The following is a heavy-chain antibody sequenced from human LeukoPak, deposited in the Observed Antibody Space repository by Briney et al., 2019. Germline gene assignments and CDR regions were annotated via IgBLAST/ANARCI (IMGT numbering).Heavy chain of an antibody. D-gene: IGHD2-8*02. CDR2: IYHSGST. CDR1: GYSISSGYY. V-gene: IGHV4-38-2*02. CDR3: AKDPIWWNYFDY. J-gene: IGHJ4*02. Sequence: SETLSLTCTVSGYSISSGYYWGWIRQPPGKGLEWIGSIYHSGSTYYNPSLKSRVTISVDTSKNQFSLKLSSVTAADTAVYYCAKDPIWWNYFDYWGQGTLVTVSS.